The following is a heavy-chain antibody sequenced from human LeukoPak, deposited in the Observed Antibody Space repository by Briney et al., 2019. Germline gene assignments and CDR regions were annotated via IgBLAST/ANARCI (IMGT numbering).Heavy chain of an antibody. D-gene: IGHD2-8*01. CDR2: IYTSGRT. Sequence: SETLSHTSTVSRGSLRSYNWSWIPPPPGKRLESIGCIYTSGRTNYHPSLKSRVTISVDTSKNQFSLKLSSVTAADTAVYYCARLMVHGYYYYMDVWGKGTTVTVSS. CDR1: RGSLRSYN. CDR3: ARLMVHGYYYYMDV. V-gene: IGHV4-4*09. J-gene: IGHJ6*03.